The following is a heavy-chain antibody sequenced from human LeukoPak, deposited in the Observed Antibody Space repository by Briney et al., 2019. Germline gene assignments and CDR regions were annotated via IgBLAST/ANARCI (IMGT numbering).Heavy chain of an antibody. V-gene: IGHV3-33*08. CDR1: GFTFSSYA. J-gene: IGHJ4*02. D-gene: IGHD5-12*01. Sequence: QPGGSLRLSCAASGFTFSSYAMHWVRQAPGKGLEWVALIWFDGGNRDYADSVKGRFTISRDNSKNTLYLQMGSLRVEDTAVYYCARDEGGYPTGYWGQGTLVTVSS. CDR3: ARDEGGYPTGY. CDR2: IWFDGGNR.